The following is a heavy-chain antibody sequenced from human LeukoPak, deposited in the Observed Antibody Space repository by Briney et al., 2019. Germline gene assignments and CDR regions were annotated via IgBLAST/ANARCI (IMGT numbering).Heavy chain of an antibody. Sequence: PGGSLRLSCAASGLTFRSHWMSWVRQAPGKGLEWVANIKEDGSEQNYVDSVKGRFTISRDNAKDSLYLQMNSLRAEDTAVYYCARASGSYRHIDYWGQGTLVTVSS. V-gene: IGHV3-7*01. J-gene: IGHJ4*02. CDR1: GLTFRSHW. D-gene: IGHD1-26*01. CDR3: ARASGSYRHIDY. CDR2: IKEDGSEQ.